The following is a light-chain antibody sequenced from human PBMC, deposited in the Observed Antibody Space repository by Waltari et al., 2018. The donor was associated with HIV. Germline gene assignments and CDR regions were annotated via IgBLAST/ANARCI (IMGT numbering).Light chain of an antibody. J-gene: IGLJ3*02. V-gene: IGLV3-21*01. CDR1: NIGIKS. CDR2: YDT. Sequence: SYVLTQPPSVSVAPGKTANITCGGNNIGIKSVHWYQQKPGQAPVLVISYDTDRPSGIPERLSGSNSGNTATLTISRVEAGDEADYYCQVWDSISDHVVFGGGTKLTVL. CDR3: QVWDSISDHVV.